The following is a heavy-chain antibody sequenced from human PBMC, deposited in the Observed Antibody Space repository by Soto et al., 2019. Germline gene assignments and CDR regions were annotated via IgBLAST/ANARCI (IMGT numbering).Heavy chain of an antibody. CDR2: VFWDGGE. Sequence: QITLRESGPSLVKPTETLTLTCTFSGFSLTTTGVGVGWIRQPPGKALEWLAVVFWDGGERYSPSLKSRVTITQDTSKDQVVFTMTNMDPADTATYYCTQVYGSGSWGWYFHSWGQGTLVTVSS. CDR3: TQVYGSGSWGWYFHS. CDR1: GFSLTTTGVG. J-gene: IGHJ4*02. V-gene: IGHV2-5*02. D-gene: IGHD1-26*01.